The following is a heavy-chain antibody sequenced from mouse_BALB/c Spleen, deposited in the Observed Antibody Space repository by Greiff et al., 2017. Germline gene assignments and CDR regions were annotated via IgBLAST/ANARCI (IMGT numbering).Heavy chain of an antibody. CDR2: IDPANGNT. V-gene: IGHV14-3*02. CDR1: GFNIKDTY. J-gene: IGHJ3*01. D-gene: IGHD2-10*01. CDR3: ARKGPTGPFAY. Sequence: VQLQQSGAELVKPGASVKLSCTASGFNIKDTYMHWVKQRPEQGLEWIGRIDPANGNTKYDPKFQGKATITADTSSNTAYLQLSSLTSEDTAVCYCARKGPTGPFAYWGQGTLVTVSA.